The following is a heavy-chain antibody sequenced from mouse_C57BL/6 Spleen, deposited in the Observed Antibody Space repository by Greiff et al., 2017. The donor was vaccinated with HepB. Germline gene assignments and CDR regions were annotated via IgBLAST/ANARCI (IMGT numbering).Heavy chain of an antibody. V-gene: IGHV5-17*01. CDR2: ISSGSSTI. Sequence: EVQGVESGGGLVKPGGSLKLSCAASGFTFSDYGMHWVRQAPEKGLEWVAYISSGSSTIYYADTVKGRFTISRDNGKNTLFLQMTSLRSEDTAMYYCSRPRDYGSSYVAYWGQGTLVTVSA. J-gene: IGHJ3*01. CDR1: GFTFSDYG. D-gene: IGHD1-1*01. CDR3: SRPRDYGSSYVAY.